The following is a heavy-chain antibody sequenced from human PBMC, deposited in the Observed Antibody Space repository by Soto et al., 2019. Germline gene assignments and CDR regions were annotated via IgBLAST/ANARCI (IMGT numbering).Heavy chain of an antibody. D-gene: IGHD6-13*01. CDR1: GGSISSYY. CDR2: IYYSGST. Sequence: QVQLQESGPGLVKPSETLSLTCTVSGGSISSYYWSWIRQPPGKGLEWIGYIYYSGSTNYNPSLKSRVTISVDTSKNQFSLKLSSVTAADTAVYYCAREGSISWYSGWFDPWGQGTLVTVSS. J-gene: IGHJ5*02. V-gene: IGHV4-59*01. CDR3: AREGSISWYSGWFDP.